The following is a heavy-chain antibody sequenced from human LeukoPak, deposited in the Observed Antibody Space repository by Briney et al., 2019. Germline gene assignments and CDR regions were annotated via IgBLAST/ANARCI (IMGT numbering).Heavy chain of an antibody. D-gene: IGHD6-13*01. J-gene: IGHJ4*02. CDR2: ISSSSSTI. Sequence: GGSLRLSCAASGFTFSSYSMNWVRQAPGKGLEWVSYISSSSSTIYYADSVKGRFTISRDNAKNSLYLQMNSLRAEDTAVYYCARDRPSSWYPSYFDYWGQGTLVTVS. CDR1: GFTFSSYS. CDR3: ARDRPSSWYPSYFDY. V-gene: IGHV3-48*01.